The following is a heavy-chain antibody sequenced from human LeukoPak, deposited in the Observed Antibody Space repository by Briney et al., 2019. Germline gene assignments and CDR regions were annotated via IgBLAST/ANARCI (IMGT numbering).Heavy chain of an antibody. D-gene: IGHD6-19*01. V-gene: IGHV3-23*01. CDR2: INRSGDIT. CDR3: ATGSTAVAGTKY. CDR1: GFTFSTYG. J-gene: IGHJ4*02. Sequence: AGSLRLSCAASGFTFSTYGLNWVRQAPGKGLEWVSTINRSGDITYYADSVKGRFTISRDNSKNTLYLQMNSLSAEDTAIYYCATGSTAVAGTKYWGQGILVTVSS.